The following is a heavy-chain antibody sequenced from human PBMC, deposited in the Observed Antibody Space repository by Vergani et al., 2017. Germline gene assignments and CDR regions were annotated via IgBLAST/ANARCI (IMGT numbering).Heavy chain of an antibody. D-gene: IGHD3-3*01. CDR3: ARGGDFWSGYYTRPFDP. J-gene: IGHJ5*02. Sequence: QLQLQESGPGLVKPSETLSLTCTVSGGSISSYYWSWIRQPPGKGLEWIGYIYYSGSTNYNPSLKSRVTISVDTSKNQFSLKLSSVPAAATAVYYCARGGDFWSGYYTRPFDPWGQGTLVTVSS. CDR1: GGSISSYY. V-gene: IGHV4-59*01. CDR2: IYYSGST.